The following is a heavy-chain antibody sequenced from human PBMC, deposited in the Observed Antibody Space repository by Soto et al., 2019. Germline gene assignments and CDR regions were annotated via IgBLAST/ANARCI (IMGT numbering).Heavy chain of an antibody. J-gene: IGHJ5*02. Sequence: QVQLVQSGAEVKKPGSSVKVSCKASGGTFSSYAISWVRQAPGQGLEWMGGIIPIFGTANYAQKFQGRVTITADKSTNPAYMELSSLRSEDPAVYYCARIPDLLSWSGPETWFDPWGQGTLVTVSS. CDR1: GGTFSSYA. CDR2: IIPIFGTA. CDR3: ARIPDLLSWSGPETWFDP. V-gene: IGHV1-69*06. D-gene: IGHD3-3*01.